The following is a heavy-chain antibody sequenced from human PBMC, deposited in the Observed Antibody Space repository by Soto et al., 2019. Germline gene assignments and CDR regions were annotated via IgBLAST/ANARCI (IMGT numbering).Heavy chain of an antibody. CDR2: IYWDDDK. V-gene: IGHV2-5*02. J-gene: IGHJ4*02. CDR3: AHSWYFSGGSCYYTYYFDY. D-gene: IGHD2-15*01. CDR1: GFSLSTSGVG. Sequence: SGPTLVNPTQTLTLTCTFSGFSLSTSGVGVGWIRQPPGKALEWLALIYWDDDKRYSPSLKSRLTITKDTSKNQVVLTMTNMDPVDTATYYCAHSWYFSGGSCYYTYYFDYRGQRTLVTVSS.